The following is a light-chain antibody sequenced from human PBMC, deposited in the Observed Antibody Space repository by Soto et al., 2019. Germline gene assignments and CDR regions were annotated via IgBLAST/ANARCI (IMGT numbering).Light chain of an antibody. CDR2: GAS. J-gene: IGKJ1*01. Sequence: EIVMTQSPATLSVSPGESATLSCRASQSVSSNLAWYQQKPGQAPRLLIYGASSRATGIPDRFSGSGYGTDFTLTISRLEPEYVAVYSCPKYESSTWTAGQVTKV. V-gene: IGKV3-20*01. CDR3: PKYESSTWT. CDR1: QSVSSN.